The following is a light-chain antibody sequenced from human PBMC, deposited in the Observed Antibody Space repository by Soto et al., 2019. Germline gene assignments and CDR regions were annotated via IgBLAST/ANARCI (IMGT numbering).Light chain of an antibody. CDR1: QSISIY. V-gene: IGKV1-39*01. CDR2: AAA. J-gene: IGKJ2*01. CDR3: QQSYSTPYT. Sequence: IQMTQSPSSLSSSVGDRVTITCRASQSISIYLNWYQQKPGKAPKLLIYAAALLPSGHPYRFSDCSSWTDFTLTISRLQPEDFATHYCQQSYSTPYTFGQGTKLE.